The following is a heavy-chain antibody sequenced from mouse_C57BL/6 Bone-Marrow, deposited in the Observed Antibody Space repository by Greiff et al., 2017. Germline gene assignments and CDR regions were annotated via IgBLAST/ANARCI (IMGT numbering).Heavy chain of an antibody. CDR1: GYTFTNYW. Sequence: VKLLESGAELVRPGTSVKMSCKASGYTFTNYWIGWAKQRPGHGLEWIGDIYPGGGYTNYNEKFKGKATLTADKSSSTAYMQFSSLTSEDSAIYYCAKRGQLSSYFDYWGQGTTLTVSS. J-gene: IGHJ2*01. CDR3: AKRGQLSSYFDY. V-gene: IGHV1-63*01. CDR2: IYPGGGYT. D-gene: IGHD3-2*02.